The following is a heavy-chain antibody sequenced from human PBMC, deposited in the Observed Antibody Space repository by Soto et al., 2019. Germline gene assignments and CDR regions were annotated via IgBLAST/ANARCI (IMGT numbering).Heavy chain of an antibody. CDR1: GQAYGPYF. V-gene: IGHV4-34*01. CDR2: ISHMGVP. CDR3: ARLRFLDWFQFAMDV. Sequence: TLSLTCDVSGQAYGPYFWSWIRQSPGKGLEWIGEISHMGVPNYNPARNNRVTISGDSSKKHFSLSLTSVHAADTAVYYCARLRFLDWFQFAMDVWGQGTTVTVSS. J-gene: IGHJ6*02. D-gene: IGHD3-3*01.